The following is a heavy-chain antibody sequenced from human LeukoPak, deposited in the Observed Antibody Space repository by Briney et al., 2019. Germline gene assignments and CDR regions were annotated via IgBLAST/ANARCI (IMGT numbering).Heavy chain of an antibody. V-gene: IGHV3-64D*06. CDR1: GFTFSSYA. CDR2: ISSNGGST. Sequence: PGGSLRLSCSASGFTFSSYAMHWVRQAPGKGLEYVSAISSNGGSTYYADSVKGRFTISRDNSKNTPYLQMSSLRAEDTAVYYCVKAPTVCSSTSCYGVFDYWGQGTLVTVSS. CDR3: VKAPTVCSSTSCYGVFDY. D-gene: IGHD2-2*01. J-gene: IGHJ4*02.